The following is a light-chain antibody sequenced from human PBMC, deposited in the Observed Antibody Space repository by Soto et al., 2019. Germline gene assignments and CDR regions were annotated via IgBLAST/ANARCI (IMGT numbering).Light chain of an antibody. CDR3: SSYTSNSAWV. J-gene: IGLJ3*02. Sequence: QPVLTQPASVSGSPGQSITISCTGTSSDVGGYKYVSWYQQHPGKAPKLMIYDVSNRPSGVSNRFSASKSGNTASLTISGLQAEDEADYYCSSYTSNSAWVFGGGTKLTVL. CDR1: SSDVGGYKY. V-gene: IGLV2-14*01. CDR2: DVS.